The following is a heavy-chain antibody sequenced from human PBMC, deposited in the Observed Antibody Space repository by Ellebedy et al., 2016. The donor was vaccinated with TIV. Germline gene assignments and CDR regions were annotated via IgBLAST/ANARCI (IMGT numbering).Heavy chain of an antibody. Sequence: SETLSLXXTVSGASISSGPYYWNWIRQHPGKGLEWIGYIYSGGGTYYSPSLKSRVTISLDTSENQFSLKLTSVTAADTAVYYCARGIEQWLTYWGQGTLVTVSS. CDR2: IYSGGGT. CDR3: ARGIEQWLTY. D-gene: IGHD6-19*01. CDR1: GASISSGPYY. V-gene: IGHV4-31*03. J-gene: IGHJ4*02.